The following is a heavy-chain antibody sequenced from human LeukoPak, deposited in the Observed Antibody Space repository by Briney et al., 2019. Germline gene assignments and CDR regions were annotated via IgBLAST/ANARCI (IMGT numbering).Heavy chain of an antibody. D-gene: IGHD2-2*01. V-gene: IGHV1-18*01. CDR3: ARSRQYCSSTSCYGVRWFDP. CDR2: IGAYNGNT. J-gene: IGHJ5*02. CDR1: GYTFTSYG. Sequence: ASVKVSCKASGYTFTSYGISWVRQAPGQGLEWMGWIGAYNGNTNYAQKLQGRVTMTTDTSTSTAYMELRSLRSDDTAVYYCARSRQYCSSTSCYGVRWFDPWGQGTLVTVSS.